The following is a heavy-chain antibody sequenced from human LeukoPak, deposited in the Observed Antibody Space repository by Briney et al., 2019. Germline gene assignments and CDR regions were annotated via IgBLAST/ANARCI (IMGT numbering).Heavy chain of an antibody. V-gene: IGHV4-4*07. J-gene: IGHJ4*02. CDR1: GGSISSYA. D-gene: IGHD4-23*01. CDR3: SSSGGHSGESFDY. CDR2: IFTSGST. Sequence: SETLSLTCTVSGGSISSYAWTWIRQPAGKGLEWVGRIFTSGSTNYNPSLKGRVTISVDTSKNQLSLKMTSVTAVDTAVYYCSSSGGHSGESFDYWGQGTLVSVSS.